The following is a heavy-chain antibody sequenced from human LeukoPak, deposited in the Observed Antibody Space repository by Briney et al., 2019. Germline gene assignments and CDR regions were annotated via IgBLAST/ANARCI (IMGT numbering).Heavy chain of an antibody. CDR2: ISAYNGNT. CDR3: ARYDPDYGGNSAFDY. D-gene: IGHD4-23*01. J-gene: IGHJ4*02. CDR1: GYTFTSYG. V-gene: IGHV1-18*01. Sequence: GASVKVSCKASGYTFTSYGISWVRQGPGQGLEWMGWISAYNGNTNYAQKLQGRVTMTTDTSTSTAYMELRSLRSDDTAVYYCARYDPDYGGNSAFDYWGQGTLVTVSS.